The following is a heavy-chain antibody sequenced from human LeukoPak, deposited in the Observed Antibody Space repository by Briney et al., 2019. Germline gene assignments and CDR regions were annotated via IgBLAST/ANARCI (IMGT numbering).Heavy chain of an antibody. D-gene: IGHD3-22*01. V-gene: IGHV4-39*07. Sequence: SETLSLTCTVSGGSFSGSSYYWGWIRQPSGKGLEWIGSAYHRGSIYYNPSLKSRVTISVDTSKKQISLKLSSVTAADTAVYYCARGLGDYYDNSSYVFDSWGRGTLVIVSS. CDR2: AYHRGSI. CDR3: ARGLGDYYDNSSYVFDS. J-gene: IGHJ4*02. CDR1: GGSFSGSSYY.